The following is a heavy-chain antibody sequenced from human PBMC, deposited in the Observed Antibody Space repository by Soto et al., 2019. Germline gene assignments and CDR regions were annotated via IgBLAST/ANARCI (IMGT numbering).Heavy chain of an antibody. CDR3: ARGDYIWGSYRYTDNNHRGFDY. Sequence: SETLSLTCAVYGGSFSGYYWSWIRQPPGKGLEWIGEINHSGSTNYNPSLKSRVTISVDTSKNQFSLKLSSVTAADTAVYYCARGDYIWGSYRYTDNNHRGFDYWGQGTLVTVSS. J-gene: IGHJ4*02. V-gene: IGHV4-34*01. D-gene: IGHD3-16*02. CDR2: INHSGST. CDR1: GGSFSGYY.